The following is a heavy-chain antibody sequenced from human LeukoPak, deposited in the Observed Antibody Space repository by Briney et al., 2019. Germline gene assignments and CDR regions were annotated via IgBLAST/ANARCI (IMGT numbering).Heavy chain of an antibody. J-gene: IGHJ4*02. D-gene: IGHD5-12*01. V-gene: IGHV4-39*07. CDR1: GGSISSSSYY. Sequence: PSETLSLTCTVSGGSISSSSYYWGWIRQPPGKGLEWIGSIYYSGSTYYNPSLKSRVTISVDTSKNQFSLKLSSVTAADTAVYYCVRHGLLVAPFDYWGQGTLVTVSS. CDR3: VRHGLLVAPFDY. CDR2: IYYSGST.